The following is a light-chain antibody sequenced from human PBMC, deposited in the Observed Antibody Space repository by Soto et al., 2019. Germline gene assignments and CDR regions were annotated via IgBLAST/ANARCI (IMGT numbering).Light chain of an antibody. CDR2: DAS. J-gene: IGKJ3*01. Sequence: DIQMTQSPSSLSASVGDRVTITCKASQDIRNYLNWYQQKPGKAPKLLIYDASNLETGVPSRFSGSGSGTDFTFTISSLQPEDIATYSCQQYDNLPPFTFGPGTKVDIK. CDR1: QDIRNY. V-gene: IGKV1-33*01. CDR3: QQYDNLPPFT.